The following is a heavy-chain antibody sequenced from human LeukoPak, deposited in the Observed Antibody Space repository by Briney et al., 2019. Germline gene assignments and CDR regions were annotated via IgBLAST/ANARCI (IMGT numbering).Heavy chain of an antibody. CDR1: GFTFSSYW. D-gene: IGHD3-10*01. J-gene: IGHJ3*02. Sequence: GGSLRLSCAASGFTFSSYWMHWVRQVPGKGLVLVSRTNSDGSSTSYADSVKGRFTISRDNAKNTLYVQMNSLRAEDTAVYYCSTGSGHAFDIWGRGTMVTVSS. CDR2: TNSDGSST. V-gene: IGHV3-74*01. CDR3: STGSGHAFDI.